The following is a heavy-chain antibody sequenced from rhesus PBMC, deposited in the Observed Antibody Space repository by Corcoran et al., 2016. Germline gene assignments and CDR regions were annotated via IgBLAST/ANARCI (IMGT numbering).Heavy chain of an antibody. CDR3: VRVDEKRQLAYFDY. CDR1: GGSISSSY. Sequence: QLQLQESGPGLVKPSETLSVTCAVSGGSISSSYWSWIRQAPGKGLEWIGYNYGSGSSTNYNPSLKSRVTLSVDTSKNQFSLKLSSVTAADTAVYYCVRVDEKRQLAYFDYWGQGVLVTVSS. V-gene: IGHV4-169*01. CDR2: NYGSGSST. D-gene: IGHD6-25*01. J-gene: IGHJ4*01.